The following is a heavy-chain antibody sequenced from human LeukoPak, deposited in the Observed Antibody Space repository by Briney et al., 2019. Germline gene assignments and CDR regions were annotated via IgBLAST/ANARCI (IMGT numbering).Heavy chain of an antibody. CDR2: IYYSGST. J-gene: IGHJ4*02. V-gene: IGHV4-31*03. D-gene: IGHD5-18*01. CDR3: ARTLRGYSYGLFDY. Sequence: LQTLSLTCTVSGGSISSGGYYWSWIRQHPGKGLEWIGYIYYSGSTYYNPSLKSRVTISVDTSKNQFSLKLSSVTAADTAVYYCARTLRGYSYGLFDYWGQGTLVTVSS. CDR1: GGSISSGGYY.